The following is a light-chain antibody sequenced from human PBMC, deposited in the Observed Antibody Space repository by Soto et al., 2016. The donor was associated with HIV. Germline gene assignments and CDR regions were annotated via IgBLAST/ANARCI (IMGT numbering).Light chain of an antibody. CDR1: QSLLHSNGYYY. Sequence: DIVMTQSPLSLTVTPGEPAPISCRSSQSLLHSNGYYYLTWYLQKSGQSPRRLIYLGSTRASGVPDRFSGSGSGTDFTLKISRVEADDVGVYYCMQALQTPLTFGQGTRWRLN. CDR2: LGS. V-gene: IGKV2-28*01. CDR3: MQALQTPLT. J-gene: IGKJ5*01.